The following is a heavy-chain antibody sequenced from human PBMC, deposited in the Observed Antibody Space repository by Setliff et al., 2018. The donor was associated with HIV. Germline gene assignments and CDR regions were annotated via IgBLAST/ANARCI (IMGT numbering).Heavy chain of an antibody. CDR1: GYILSHFG. J-gene: IGHJ3*01. D-gene: IGHD3-9*01. V-gene: IGHV1-18*01. CDR2: ISGNNGNT. Sequence: SVKVSCKASGYILSHFGMTWVRQAPGQGLEWMGWISGNNGNTKYAQKFQDRVTITTDTSTSTHYLELRSLRFDDTAVYYCARSGFLTALDSYDVWGQGTMVTVSS. CDR3: ARSGFLTALDSYDV.